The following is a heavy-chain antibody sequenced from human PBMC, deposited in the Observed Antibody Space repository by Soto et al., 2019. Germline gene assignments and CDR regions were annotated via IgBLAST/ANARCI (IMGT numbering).Heavy chain of an antibody. Sequence: GGSLRLSCAASGFTFSSYAMSWVRQAPGKGLEWVSAISGSGGSTYYADSVKGRFTISRDNSKNTLYLQMNSLRAEDTAVYYCAKRYCSSTSCKTPYYYYYMDVWGKGTTVTVSS. CDR1: GFTFSSYA. CDR3: AKRYCSSTSCKTPYYYYYMDV. V-gene: IGHV3-23*01. D-gene: IGHD2-2*01. J-gene: IGHJ6*03. CDR2: ISGSGGST.